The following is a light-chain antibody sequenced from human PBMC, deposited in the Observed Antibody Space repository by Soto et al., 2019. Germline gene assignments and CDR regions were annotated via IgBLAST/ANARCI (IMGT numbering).Light chain of an antibody. CDR1: QSVSSSH. V-gene: IGKV3-20*01. J-gene: IGKJ5*01. CDR2: GAS. Sequence: EMVLTQSPGTLSLSPGERATLSCRASQSVSSSHLAWYQQKPGQAPRLLIYGASSRATGIPDRFSGSGSGTDFTLTISRLEPEDFAVYYCQQYGSSPPITFGEGTRLEI. CDR3: QQYGSSPPIT.